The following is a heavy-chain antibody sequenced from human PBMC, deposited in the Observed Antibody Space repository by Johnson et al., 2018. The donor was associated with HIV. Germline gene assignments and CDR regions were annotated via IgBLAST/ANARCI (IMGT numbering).Heavy chain of an antibody. CDR2: IKEDGSFQ. CDR3: ARDQAYRSSWAFSFDI. D-gene: IGHD6-13*01. J-gene: IGHJ3*02. CDR1: GFTFSSYA. V-gene: IGHV3-30*04. Sequence: QVQLVESGGGVVQPGRSLRLSCAASGFTFSSYAMHWVRQAPGKGLEWVANIKEDGSFQYYTDSVKGRFTISRDNSKNTVFLQMNSLRSDDTAVYFCARDQAYRSSWAFSFDIWGQGTMVTVSS.